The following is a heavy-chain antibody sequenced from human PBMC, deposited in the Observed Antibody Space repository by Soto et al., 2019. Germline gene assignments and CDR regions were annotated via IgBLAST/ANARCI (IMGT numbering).Heavy chain of an antibody. CDR1: GFTFSSYS. CDR2: ISSSSSYI. V-gene: IGHV3-21*01. Sequence: EVQLVESGGGLVKPGGSLRLSCAASGFTFSSYSMNWVRQAPGKGLEWVSSISSSSSYIYYADSVKGRFTISRDNAKNSRYLQMNSLRAEDTAVYYCARAAIFNDYGYNWFDPWGQGTLVTVSS. J-gene: IGHJ5*02. CDR3: ARAAIFNDYGYNWFDP. D-gene: IGHD4-17*01.